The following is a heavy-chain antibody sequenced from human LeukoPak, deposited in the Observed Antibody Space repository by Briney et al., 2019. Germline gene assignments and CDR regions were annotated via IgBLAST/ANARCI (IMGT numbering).Heavy chain of an antibody. CDR1: GGSFSGYY. J-gene: IGHJ4*02. D-gene: IGHD6-19*01. Sequence: PETLSLTCAVYGGSFSGYYWSWIRQPPGKGLEWIGEINHSGSTNYNPSLKSRVTISVDTSKNQFSLKLSSVTAADTAVYYCARGGRIAVAALYWGQGTLVTVSS. V-gene: IGHV4-34*01. CDR2: INHSGST. CDR3: ARGGRIAVAALY.